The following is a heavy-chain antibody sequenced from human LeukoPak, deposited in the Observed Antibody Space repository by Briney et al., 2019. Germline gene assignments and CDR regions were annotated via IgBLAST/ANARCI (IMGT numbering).Heavy chain of an antibody. CDR2: ITGSGGNT. Sequence: GGSLRLSCAASGLTFSSHWMHWVRQAPGKGLVWVSVITGSGGNTYYADSVKGRFTISKDNSKNTVCLQMSSLRVDDTAVYYCAKAASSSWPSYYYGMDVWGQGITVTVSS. J-gene: IGHJ6*02. CDR1: GLTFSSHW. CDR3: AKAASSSWPSYYYGMDV. D-gene: IGHD6-13*01. V-gene: IGHV3-23*01.